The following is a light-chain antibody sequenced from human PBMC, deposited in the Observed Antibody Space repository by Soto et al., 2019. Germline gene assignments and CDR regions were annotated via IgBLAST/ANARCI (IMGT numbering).Light chain of an antibody. CDR1: QGIRND. CDR2: GAS. V-gene: IGKV1-6*01. J-gene: IGKJ5*01. CDR3: LQDNNYPIT. Sequence: AIEMTQSPSSLSASVGDRVTITCRASQGIRNDLGWYQQKPGKAPKLLIYGASRLQSGVPSRFGVSGSGTDFTLTISSLQPEDFATYYCLQDNNYPITFGQGTRLEIK.